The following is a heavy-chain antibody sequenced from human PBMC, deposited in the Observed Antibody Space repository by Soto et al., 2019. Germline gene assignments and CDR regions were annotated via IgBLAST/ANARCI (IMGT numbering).Heavy chain of an antibody. V-gene: IGHV3-15*01. CDR2: IKSKTDGGTT. CDR3: TRQSSGWYRDGYYYYGMDV. D-gene: IGHD6-19*01. CDR1: GVTFSNAW. J-gene: IGHJ6*02. Sequence: PGGSLRLSCTASGVTFSNAWMSWVRQAPGKGLEWVGRIKSKTDGGTTDYAAPVKGRFTISRDDSKNTLYLQMNSLKTEDTAVYYCTRQSSGWYRDGYYYYGMDVWGQGTTVTVSS.